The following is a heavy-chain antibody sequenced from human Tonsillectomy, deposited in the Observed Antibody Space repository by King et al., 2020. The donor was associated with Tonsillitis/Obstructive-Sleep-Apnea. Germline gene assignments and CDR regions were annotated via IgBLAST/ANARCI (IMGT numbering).Heavy chain of an antibody. V-gene: IGHV3-53*01. J-gene: IGHJ5*02. D-gene: IGHD5-24*01. CDR1: GLTVMANY. Sequence: VQLVESGGGLIQPGESLRLSCAASGLTVMANYMTWVRQAPGKGLEWVSVIYAAGSTKYADSVTGRFTISRDYSKNTVYLHMKSLRDEDTAVYFCASGETWLSTWGQGTLVTVSS. CDR3: ASGETWLST. CDR2: IYAAGST.